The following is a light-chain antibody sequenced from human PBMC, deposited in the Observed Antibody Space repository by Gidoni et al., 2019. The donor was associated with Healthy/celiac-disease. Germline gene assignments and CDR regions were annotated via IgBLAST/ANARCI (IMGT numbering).Light chain of an antibody. J-gene: IGLJ2*01. CDR1: SSDDGSYNL. V-gene: IGLV2-23*01. Sequence: SALTQPASVSGSPGQSITISCTGTSSDDGSYNLVSWYQQHPGKAPKLMIYEGSKRPSGVSNRCSGSKSGNTASLTISGLQAEDEADYYCCSYAGSSTVVFGGGTKLTVL. CDR3: CSYAGSSTVV. CDR2: EGS.